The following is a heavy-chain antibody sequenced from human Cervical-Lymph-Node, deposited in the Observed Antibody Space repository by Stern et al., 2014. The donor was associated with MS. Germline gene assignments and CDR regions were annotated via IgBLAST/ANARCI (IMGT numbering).Heavy chain of an antibody. D-gene: IGHD3-16*01. J-gene: IGHJ3*02. CDR2: IHHRGAT. Sequence: VQLVESGPGLVKPSQTLSLSCTVSGAPVNSGGSYWTWIRQVPGKGLEWIGYIHHRGATFYNPPLKSRVTISVDTSENQVSLMLSSVTAADTAVYYCAAIGPLMEGAAFDIWGQGTLVTVSS. CDR1: GAPVNSGGSY. CDR3: AAIGPLMEGAAFDI. V-gene: IGHV4-31*03.